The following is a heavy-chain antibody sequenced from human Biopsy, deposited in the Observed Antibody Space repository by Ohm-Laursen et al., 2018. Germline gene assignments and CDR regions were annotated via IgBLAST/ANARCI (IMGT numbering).Heavy chain of an antibody. J-gene: IGHJ4*02. D-gene: IGHD6-19*01. CDR2: INPSGSTT. V-gene: IGHV1-46*01. CDR1: GYSFTSYY. Sequence: SVKVSCKASGYSFTSYYMHWVRQAPGQGLEWMGMINPSGSTTSYPQIFQGRVTMTRDTSKSTVYMELSSLRSADTAVYFCARNTGWYGDLNYFDYWGQGTLVTVSS. CDR3: ARNTGWYGDLNYFDY.